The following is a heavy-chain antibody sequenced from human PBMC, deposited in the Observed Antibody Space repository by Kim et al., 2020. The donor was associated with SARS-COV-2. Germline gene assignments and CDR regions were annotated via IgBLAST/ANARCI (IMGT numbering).Heavy chain of an antibody. CDR1: GFTFSSYA. V-gene: IGHV3-30*04. CDR3: AREVDYDILTGYYHDAFDI. CDR2: ISYDGSNK. J-gene: IGHJ3*02. D-gene: IGHD3-9*01. Sequence: GGSLRLSCAASGFTFSSYAMHWVRQAPGKGLEWVAVISYDGSNKYYADSVKGRFTISRDNSKNTLYLQMNSLRAEDTAVYYCAREVDYDILTGYYHDAFDIWGQGTMVTVSS.